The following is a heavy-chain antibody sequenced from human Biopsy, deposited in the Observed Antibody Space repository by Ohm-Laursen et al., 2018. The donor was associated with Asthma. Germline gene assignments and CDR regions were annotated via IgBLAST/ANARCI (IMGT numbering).Heavy chain of an antibody. J-gene: IGHJ4*02. D-gene: IGHD6-13*01. CDR1: GAHFGSYN. CDR2: ITFDGSTQ. CDR3: SRDTLGYYFDI. V-gene: IGHV3-30-3*01. Sequence: SLRLSCAASGAHFGSYNMHWARQAPGKGLEWVAVITFDGSTQHYGNSVKGRSTISRDNAKNMLFLQMNSLRSDDTAVYYCSRDTLGYYFDIWGPGTQVTVSS.